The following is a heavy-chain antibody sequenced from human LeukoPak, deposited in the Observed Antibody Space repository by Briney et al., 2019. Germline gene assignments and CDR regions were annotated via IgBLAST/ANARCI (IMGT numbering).Heavy chain of an antibody. Sequence: GGSLRLSCAASGFTFSDYYMSWIRQAPGKGLEWVSYISSSGSTIYYADSVKGRFTISRDNSKNTLYLQMSSLRAEDTAVYFCAKSPLAYCSGASCHLYFDYWGQGTLVTVSS. CDR1: GFTFSDYY. CDR3: AKSPLAYCSGASCHLYFDY. CDR2: ISSSGSTI. V-gene: IGHV3-11*01. J-gene: IGHJ4*02. D-gene: IGHD2-15*01.